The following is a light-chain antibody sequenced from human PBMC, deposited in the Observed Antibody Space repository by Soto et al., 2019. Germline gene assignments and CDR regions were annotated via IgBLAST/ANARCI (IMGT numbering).Light chain of an antibody. V-gene: IGKV3-11*01. Sequence: EIVLTQSPATLSLSPGERATLSCRASQSVGSDLAWYQQKPGQAPRLIIYDASKRATGIPGRFSGIGSGADFTLTITSLEPVDFAVYYCQQRSSWPLTFGQGTRLEIK. CDR1: QSVGSD. J-gene: IGKJ5*01. CDR3: QQRSSWPLT. CDR2: DAS.